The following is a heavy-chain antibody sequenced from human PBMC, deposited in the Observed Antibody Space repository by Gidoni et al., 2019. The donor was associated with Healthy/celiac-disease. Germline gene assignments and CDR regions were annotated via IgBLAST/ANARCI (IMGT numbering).Heavy chain of an antibody. CDR3: ARDPYSYGYLFAYAFDI. Sequence: QVQLVQSGAEVKKPGASVKVSCKASGYTFTSYGTSWVRQAPGQGLEWMGWISAYNGNTNYAQKLQGRVTMTTDTSTSTAYMELRSLRSDDTAVYYCARDPYSYGYLFAYAFDIWGQGTMVTVSS. V-gene: IGHV1-18*01. D-gene: IGHD5-18*01. CDR2: ISAYNGNT. J-gene: IGHJ3*02. CDR1: GYTFTSYG.